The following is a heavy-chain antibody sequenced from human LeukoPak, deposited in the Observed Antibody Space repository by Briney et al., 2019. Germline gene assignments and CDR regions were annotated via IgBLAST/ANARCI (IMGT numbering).Heavy chain of an antibody. CDR1: GFTFSSYG. D-gene: IGHD3-9*01. Sequence: PGGSLRLSCAASGFTFSSYGMHWFRQAPGKGLEWVAFIRYDGSNKYYADSVKGRFTISRENSKNTLYLQMNSLRAEDTAVYYCAKDLIGFLRYFGWLSFGYWGQGTLVTVSS. V-gene: IGHV3-30*02. CDR2: IRYDGSNK. J-gene: IGHJ4*02. CDR3: AKDLIGFLRYFGWLSFGY.